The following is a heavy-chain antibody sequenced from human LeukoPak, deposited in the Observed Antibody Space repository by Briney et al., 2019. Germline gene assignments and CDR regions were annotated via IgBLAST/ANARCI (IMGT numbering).Heavy chain of an antibody. CDR2: INPKRGGT. V-gene: IGHV1-2*02. Sequence: ASVKVSCKVSGYTLTELSMHWVRQAPGQGLEWMGWINPKRGGTKYVQKFQGRVTMTSDTSMSTVYMEMSRLRSDDTAVYYCARVRYDYGAKDIDYWGQGTLVTVSS. J-gene: IGHJ4*02. D-gene: IGHD4-23*01. CDR1: GYTLTELS. CDR3: ARVRYDYGAKDIDY.